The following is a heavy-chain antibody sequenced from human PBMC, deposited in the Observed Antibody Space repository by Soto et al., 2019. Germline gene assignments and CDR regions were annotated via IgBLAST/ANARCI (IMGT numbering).Heavy chain of an antibody. CDR1: GFTLSSYA. CDR3: ARGPTIFGVGVDAFDI. D-gene: IGHD3-3*01. V-gene: IGHV3-23*01. Sequence: EVQMLESGGGLVQPGGSLRLSCAASGFTLSSYALSWVRQAPGKGLEWVSGISGSGDFTFDADSVRGRFNISRDNSMNTLYLQMNSLRVEDTAVYYCARGPTIFGVGVDAFDIWGQGTMATVSS. J-gene: IGHJ3*02. CDR2: ISGSGDFT.